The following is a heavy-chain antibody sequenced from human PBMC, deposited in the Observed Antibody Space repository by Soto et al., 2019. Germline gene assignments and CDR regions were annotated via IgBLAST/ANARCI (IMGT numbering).Heavy chain of an antibody. J-gene: IGHJ4*02. V-gene: IGHV3-7*01. D-gene: IGHD1-26*01. CDR3: ARDLSGSYSDY. Sequence: GGSLRLSCAASGFTFSGYWMSWVRQAPGKGLEWVANIKQDGSEKYYVDSVKGRFTISRDNAKNSLYLQMNSLRAEDTAVYYCARDLSGSYSDYWGQGTLVTVSS. CDR1: GFTFSGYW. CDR2: IKQDGSEK.